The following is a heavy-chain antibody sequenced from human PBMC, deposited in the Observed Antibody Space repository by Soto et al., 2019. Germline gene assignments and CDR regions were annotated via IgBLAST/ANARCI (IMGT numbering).Heavy chain of an antibody. CDR1: GGTFSSYS. CDR2: IIPIFGTA. V-gene: IGHV1-69*13. Sequence: SVKVPCKASGGTFSSYSISWVRQAPGQGLEWMGGIIPIFGTANYAQKFQGRVTITADESTSTAYMELSSLRSEDTAVYYCARHLVVVAATANWFDPWGQGTLVTVSS. D-gene: IGHD2-15*01. CDR3: ARHLVVVAATANWFDP. J-gene: IGHJ5*02.